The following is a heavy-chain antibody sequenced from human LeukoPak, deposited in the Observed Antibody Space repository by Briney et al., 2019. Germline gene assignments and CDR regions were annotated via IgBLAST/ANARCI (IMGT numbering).Heavy chain of an antibody. J-gene: IGHJ1*01. CDR1: GYIFTNYW. CDR2: IYPGDSDT. CDR3: ARHTGEGSRFQH. V-gene: IGHV5-51*01. D-gene: IGHD3-16*01. Sequence: GESLKISCKASGYIFTNYWIGWVRQMPGKGLERMGIIYPGDSDTRYSPSFRGQVIISADKSIRTAYLQWTSLKASDTAMYYCARHTGEGSRFQHWGQGSLVTVSS.